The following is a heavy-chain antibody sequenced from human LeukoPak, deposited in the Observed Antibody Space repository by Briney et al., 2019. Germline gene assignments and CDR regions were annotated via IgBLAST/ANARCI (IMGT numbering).Heavy chain of an antibody. CDR2: IYYSGST. D-gene: IGHD3-22*01. J-gene: IGHJ4*02. CDR3: ARGRYYYDSSGYRFDY. V-gene: IGHV4-39*07. CDR1: GGSISSSSYY. Sequence: SETLSLTCTVSGGSISSSSYYWGWIRQPPGKGLEWIGSIYYSGSTNYNPSLKSRVTISVDTSKNQFSLKLSSVTAADTAVYYCARGRYYYDSSGYRFDYWGQGTLVTVSS.